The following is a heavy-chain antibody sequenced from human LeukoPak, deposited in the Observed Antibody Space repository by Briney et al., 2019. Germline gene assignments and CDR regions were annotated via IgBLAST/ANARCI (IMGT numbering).Heavy chain of an antibody. D-gene: IGHD3-10*01. CDR1: GYTFTSYG. CDR2: ISAYNGNT. CDR3: ARDSTLWFGEGGRGYFDY. Sequence: ASVKVSCKASGYTFTSYGISWVRQAPGQGLEWMGYISAYNGNTNYAQKLQGRVTMTTDTSTSTAYMELRSLRSDDTAVYYCARDSTLWFGEGGRGYFDYWGQGTLVTVSS. J-gene: IGHJ4*02. V-gene: IGHV1-18*01.